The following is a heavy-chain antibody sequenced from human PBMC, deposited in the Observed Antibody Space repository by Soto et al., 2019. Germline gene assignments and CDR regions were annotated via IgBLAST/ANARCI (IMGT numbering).Heavy chain of an antibody. CDR2: ISSSGSTK. Sequence: GGSLRLSCAASGFTFSRYEMNWVRQAPGKGLEWVSYISSSGSTKYYADSVKGRFTISRDNAKNSLYLQMNSLRAEDTAVYYCAREEGYCTNGVCYLPIPDLSFFDYWGQGILVSV. CDR1: GFTFSRYE. J-gene: IGHJ4*02. D-gene: IGHD2-8*01. V-gene: IGHV3-48*03. CDR3: AREEGYCTNGVCYLPIPDLSFFDY.